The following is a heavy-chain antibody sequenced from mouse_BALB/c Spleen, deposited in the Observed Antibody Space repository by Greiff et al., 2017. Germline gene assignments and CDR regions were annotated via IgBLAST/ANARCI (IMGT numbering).Heavy chain of an antibody. V-gene: IGHV1-82*01. Sequence: VQLQQSGPELVKPGASVKISCKASGYAFSSSWMNWVKQRPGQGLEWIGRIYPGDGDTNYNGKFKGKATLTADKSSSTAYMQLSSLTSVDSAVYFCARGGPARATPYFDYWGQGTTLTVSS. CDR2: IYPGDGDT. CDR3: ARGGPARATPYFDY. J-gene: IGHJ2*01. CDR1: GYAFSSSW. D-gene: IGHD3-1*01.